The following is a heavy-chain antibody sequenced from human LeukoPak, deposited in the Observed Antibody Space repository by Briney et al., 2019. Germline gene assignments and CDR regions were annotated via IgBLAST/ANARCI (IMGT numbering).Heavy chain of an antibody. V-gene: IGHV1-18*01. D-gene: IGHD2-15*01. J-gene: IGHJ4*02. CDR1: GYNFTNFG. CDR2: VSGYLKDANSAQKFYVKNT. Sequence: ASVKVSCKASGYNFTNFGISWVRQAPGQGLEWMGWVSGYLKDANSAQKFYVKNTKYAERFHDRVTMTADTSTSTAYMELSSLEFDDTAVYFCARDLPVVALVMDYWGQGTLITVSS. CDR3: ARDLPVVALVMDY.